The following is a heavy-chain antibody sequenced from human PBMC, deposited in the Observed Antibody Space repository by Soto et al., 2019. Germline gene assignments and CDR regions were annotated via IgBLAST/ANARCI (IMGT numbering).Heavy chain of an antibody. CDR3: ARDQPAGRLLWFGDRGLEY. Sequence: SLRLSCAASGFTFSSYAMHWVRQAPGKGLEWVAVISYDGSNKYYADSVKGRFTISRDNSKNTLYLQMNSLRAEDTAVYYCARDQPAGRLLWFGDRGLEYWGQGTLVTVSS. CDR2: ISYDGSNK. CDR1: GFTFSSYA. V-gene: IGHV3-30-3*01. J-gene: IGHJ4*02. D-gene: IGHD3-10*01.